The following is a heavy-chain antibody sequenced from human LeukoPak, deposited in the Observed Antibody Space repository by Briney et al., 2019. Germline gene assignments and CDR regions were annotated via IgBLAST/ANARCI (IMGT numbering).Heavy chain of an antibody. CDR2: ISGSGGST. Sequence: PGGSLRLSCAASGFTFSSYAMSWVRQAPGKGLEWVSAISGSGGSTYYADSVKGRFTISRDNSKNTLYLQMNSLRAEDTAVYYCAKYGWDDGSFFIDYWGQGTLVTVSS. CDR3: AKYGWDDGSFFIDY. D-gene: IGHD1-26*01. V-gene: IGHV3-23*01. J-gene: IGHJ4*02. CDR1: GFTFSSYA.